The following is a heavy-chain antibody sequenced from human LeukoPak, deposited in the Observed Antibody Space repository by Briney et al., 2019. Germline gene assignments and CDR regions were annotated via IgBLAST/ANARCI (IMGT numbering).Heavy chain of an antibody. Sequence: PGGSLRLSCAASGFTFSNYAMSWVRQAPGKGLEWVSDISGSGGSTNYADSVKGRFTISRDNSKNTLYLQMHSLRAEDTAVYYCAKSAGGIDFWSGYDSWGQGILVTVSS. CDR1: GFTFSNYA. J-gene: IGHJ4*02. V-gene: IGHV3-23*01. CDR2: ISGSGGST. CDR3: AKSAGGIDFWSGYDS. D-gene: IGHD3-3*01.